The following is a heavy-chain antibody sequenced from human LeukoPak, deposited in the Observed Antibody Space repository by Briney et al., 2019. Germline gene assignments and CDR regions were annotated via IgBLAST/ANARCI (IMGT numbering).Heavy chain of an antibody. CDR3: GTSRHYASGSYYKFDY. CDR1: GASFSGYY. V-gene: IGHV4-34*01. J-gene: IGHJ4*02. D-gene: IGHD3-10*01. Sequence: SETLSLTCGVAGASFSGYYWTWIRQPPGKGLEWIEEINHSGGTNYNMSFKSRVPISVDRSSTQFSLKLRGVAAEEAAVYYCGTSRHYASGSYYKFDYWGQGTLVTVSS. CDR2: INHSGGT.